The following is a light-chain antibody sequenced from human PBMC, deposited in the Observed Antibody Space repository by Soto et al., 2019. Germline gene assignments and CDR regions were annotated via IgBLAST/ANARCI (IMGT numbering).Light chain of an antibody. V-gene: IGKV1-12*01. CDR3: QQASGFPRT. CDR2: GAS. Sequence: DIHITQSASSVSSSFVDRITITCLASQDITKFLAWYQQTPGKAPKLLIRGASTLHSGVPSRFSGSGSGTNFSLTISSLQPEDFATYYCQQASGFPRTFGQGTKVDIK. J-gene: IGKJ1*01. CDR1: QDITKF.